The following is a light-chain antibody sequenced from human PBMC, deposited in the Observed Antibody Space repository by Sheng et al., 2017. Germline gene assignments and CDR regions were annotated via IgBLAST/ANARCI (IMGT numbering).Light chain of an antibody. J-gene: IGKJ1*01. CDR3: QQYYNISQM. CDR1: QSIDNY. Sequence: DILMTQSPSSLSASVGDRVTITCRASQSIDNYLNWYQQKPGKVPKVLIYAASSFLSGVPSRFSGSASGTNYTLTISSLQPEDFATYYCQQYYNISQMFAQGTKVDLK. CDR2: AAS. V-gene: IGKV1-39*01.